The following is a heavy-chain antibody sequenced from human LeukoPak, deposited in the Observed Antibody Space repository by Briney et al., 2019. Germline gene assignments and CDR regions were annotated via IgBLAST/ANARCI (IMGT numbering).Heavy chain of an antibody. CDR3: ARVAAFGPYSSSQFIFDY. CDR2: IGTAGDT. J-gene: IGHJ4*02. Sequence: GGSLRLSCAGSGFTFSSYDMHWVRQATGKGLEWVSAIGTAGDTYYPGSVKGRFTFSRENAKNSLYLQMNSLRAGDTAVYYCARVAAFGPYSSSQFIFDYWGQGTLVTVSS. CDR1: GFTFSSYD. V-gene: IGHV3-13*01. D-gene: IGHD6-13*01.